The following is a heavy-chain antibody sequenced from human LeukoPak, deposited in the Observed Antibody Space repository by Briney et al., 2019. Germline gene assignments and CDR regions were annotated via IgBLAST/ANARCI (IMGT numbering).Heavy chain of an antibody. J-gene: IGHJ4*02. CDR3: ARDGPSGGSGGDYFDY. CDR2: INWNGGTT. Sequence: GGSLRLSCAASGFTFDDYGMSWVRQAPGKGLEWGSGINWNGGTTGYADSVKGRFTISRDNAKNSLYLQMNSLRAEDTALYYCARDGPSGGSGGDYFDYWGQGTLVTVSS. D-gene: IGHD2-15*01. V-gene: IGHV3-20*04. CDR1: GFTFDDYG.